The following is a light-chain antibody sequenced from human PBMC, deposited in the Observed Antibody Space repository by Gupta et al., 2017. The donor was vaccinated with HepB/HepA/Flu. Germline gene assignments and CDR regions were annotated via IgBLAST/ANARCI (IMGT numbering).Light chain of an antibody. V-gene: IGLV1-47*02. J-gene: IGLJ1*01. CDR1: SSNIGNDN. CDR2: NDK. Sequence: QSVLTQPTSASGNPGQKVTISCSGSSSNIGNDNVYWYQQLPGTAPKLLIYNDKQRPSGVPDRFSGSKSGASASLAISGLRSEDEADYYCVGWDNSLSAYVFGVGTRVTVL. CDR3: VGWDNSLSAYV.